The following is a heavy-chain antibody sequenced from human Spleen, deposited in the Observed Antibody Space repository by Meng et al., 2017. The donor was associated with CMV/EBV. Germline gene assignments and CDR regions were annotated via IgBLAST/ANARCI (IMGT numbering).Heavy chain of an antibody. J-gene: IGHJ4*02. Sequence: GESLKISCAASGFTFSSYSMNWVRQAPGKGLEWVSSISSSSSYIYYADSVKGRFTISRDNAKNSLYLQMNSLRAEDTAVYYCARGEATIFGVLITYYYFDYWGQGTLVTVSS. CDR2: ISSSSSYI. D-gene: IGHD3-3*01. V-gene: IGHV3-21*01. CDR3: ARGEATIFGVLITYYYFDY. CDR1: GFTFSSYS.